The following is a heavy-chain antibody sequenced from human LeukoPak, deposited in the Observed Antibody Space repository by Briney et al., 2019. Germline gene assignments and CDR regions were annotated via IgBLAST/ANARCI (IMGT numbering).Heavy chain of an antibody. CDR3: ARRYISSGWSFDY. D-gene: IGHD6-19*01. CDR1: GGSISNYH. CDR2: IHTSGTT. Sequence: SETLSLTCTVSGGSISNYHWSWIRQPAGKGLEWIGQIHTSGTTNYNPPLKSRVSMSIDTTEDQVSLTIRSVTAADTAFYYCARRYISSGWSFDYWGQGTLVTVSS. J-gene: IGHJ4*02. V-gene: IGHV4-4*07.